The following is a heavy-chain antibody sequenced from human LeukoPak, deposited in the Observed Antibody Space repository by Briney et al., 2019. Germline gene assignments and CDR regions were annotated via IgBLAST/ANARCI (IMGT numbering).Heavy chain of an antibody. CDR1: GGTFSSYA. D-gene: IGHD1-14*01. CDR3: ARGYGNYYHYYYMDV. J-gene: IGHJ6*03. V-gene: IGHV1-69*13. Sequence: SVKVSCKASGGTFSSYAISWVRQAPGQGLEWMGGIIPIFGTANYAQKFQGRVTITADESTSTAYMELSSLRSEDTAVYYCARGYGNYYHYYYMDVWGKGTTVTVSS. CDR2: IIPIFGTA.